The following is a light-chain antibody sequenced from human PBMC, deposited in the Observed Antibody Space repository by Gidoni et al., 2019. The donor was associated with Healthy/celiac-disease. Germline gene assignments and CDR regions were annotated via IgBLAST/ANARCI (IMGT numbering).Light chain of an antibody. CDR3: QQSYSALFT. Sequence: IQMTQSPSSLSASVGDRVTITFRASQSISSFLNWFQQKPGKAPKLLIYDAYSLQTGVPSRFSGSGSGTDFTLTISSLQPEDFATYYCQQSYSALFTFGPGTKVDIK. CDR2: DAY. V-gene: IGKV1-39*01. CDR1: QSISSF. J-gene: IGKJ3*01.